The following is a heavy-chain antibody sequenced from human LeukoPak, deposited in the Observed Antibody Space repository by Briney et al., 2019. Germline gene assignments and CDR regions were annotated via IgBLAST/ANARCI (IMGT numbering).Heavy chain of an antibody. CDR1: GGSISSYY. J-gene: IGHJ4*02. Sequence: PSETLSLTCTVSGGSISSYYWSWIRQPPGKGLEYIGYIFYTGSTNYNPSLKSRVTISVDTSKNQFSLKLTSVTAADTAVYYCASTPRGSYYYFDYWGRGTLVTVSS. CDR2: IFYTGST. D-gene: IGHD1-26*01. CDR3: ASTPRGSYYYFDY. V-gene: IGHV4-59*01.